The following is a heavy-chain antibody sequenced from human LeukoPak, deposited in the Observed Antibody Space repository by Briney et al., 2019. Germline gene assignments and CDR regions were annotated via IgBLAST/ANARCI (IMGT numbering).Heavy chain of an antibody. D-gene: IGHD3-3*01. CDR1: GGTFSSYA. J-gene: IGHJ6*02. CDR2: IIPIFGTA. V-gene: IGHV1-69*13. Sequence: ASVKVSCKASGGTFSSYAISWVRQAPGQGLEWMGGIIPIFGTANYAQKFQGRVTITADESTSTAYMELSSLRSEDTAVYYCARGVVFWSGYVRGQYYYYGMDVWGQGTTVTVSS. CDR3: ARGVVFWSGYVRGQYYYYGMDV.